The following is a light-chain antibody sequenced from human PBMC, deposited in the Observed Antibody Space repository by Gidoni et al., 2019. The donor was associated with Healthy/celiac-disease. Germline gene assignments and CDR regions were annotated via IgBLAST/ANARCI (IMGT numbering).Light chain of an antibody. CDR1: SSDIGGYNY. V-gene: IGLV2-14*01. CDR2: EVS. CDR3: SSYTSSSIYV. Sequence: HSALTQPAASSGSTGQSITISCTGTSSDIGGYNYVSWYQQHPGKAPKLMIYEVSNRPSGVSNRFSGSKSGNTSSLTISGLQAEDEADYYCSSYTSSSIYVFGSGTKVTVL. J-gene: IGLJ1*01.